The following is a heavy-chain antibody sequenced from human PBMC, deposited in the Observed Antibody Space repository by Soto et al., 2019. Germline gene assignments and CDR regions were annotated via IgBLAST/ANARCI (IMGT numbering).Heavy chain of an antibody. CDR2: IWYDGSNK. D-gene: IGHD5-18*01. CDR1: GFTFSSYG. Sequence: GGSLRLSCAASGFTFSSYGMHWVRQAPGKGLEWVAVIWYDGSNKYYADSVKGRFTISRDNSKNTLYLQMNSLRAEDTAVYYCARGSVVDTAMEFDYWGQGTLVTVSS. J-gene: IGHJ4*02. V-gene: IGHV3-33*01. CDR3: ARGSVVDTAMEFDY.